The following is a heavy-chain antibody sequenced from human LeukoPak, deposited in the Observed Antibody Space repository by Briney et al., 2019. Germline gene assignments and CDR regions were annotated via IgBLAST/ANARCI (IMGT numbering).Heavy chain of an antibody. Sequence: PSETLSLTCTVSGYSISSGYYWGWIRQPPGKGLEWIGSIYHSGSTYYNPSLKSRVTISVDTSKNQFSLKLGSVTAADTAVYYCARNYGSGSYYKYTNYYFDYWGQGTLVTVSS. V-gene: IGHV4-38-2*02. CDR2: IYHSGST. J-gene: IGHJ4*02. CDR3: ARNYGSGSYYKYTNYYFDY. D-gene: IGHD3-10*01. CDR1: GYSISSGYY.